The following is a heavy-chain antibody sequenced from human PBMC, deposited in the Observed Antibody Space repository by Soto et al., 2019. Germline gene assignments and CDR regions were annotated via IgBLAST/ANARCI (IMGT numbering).Heavy chain of an antibody. Sequence: EVQLVESGGGLVQPGGSLRLSCAASEFIVSNNYMSWVRQAPGKRLEWVSVIYSGGSTYYADSVKGRFTISRDSSKNTLFLQMNSLRAEDTAVYYCASPAVVTRRYFDLWGRGTLVTVSS. CDR1: EFIVSNNY. D-gene: IGHD6-19*01. CDR2: IYSGGST. V-gene: IGHV3-66*01. CDR3: ASPAVVTRRYFDL. J-gene: IGHJ2*01.